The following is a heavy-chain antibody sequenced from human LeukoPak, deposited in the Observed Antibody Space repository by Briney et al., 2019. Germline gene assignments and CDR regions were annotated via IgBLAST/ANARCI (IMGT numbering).Heavy chain of an antibody. CDR3: ARSNPYRGSPDS. D-gene: IGHD5-12*01. CDR1: GGSISSNY. J-gene: IGHJ4*02. V-gene: IGHV4-59*01. Sequence: TPSETLSLTCTVSGGSISSNYCSWIRPPPGKGLEWIGYIYYSVSTNYNPSLKSRVTISVDTSKNQFSLKLSSVTAADPAVYYCARSNPYRGSPDSWGQGTLVTVSS. CDR2: IYYSVST.